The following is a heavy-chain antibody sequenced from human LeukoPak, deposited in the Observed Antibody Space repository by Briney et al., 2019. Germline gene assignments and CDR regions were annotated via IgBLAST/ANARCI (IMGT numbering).Heavy chain of an antibody. CDR2: INQDGSEK. CDR3: AKDQLPGIAAAGIDY. V-gene: IGHV3-7*03. Sequence: GGSLRLSCAASGFTFSNYWMSWVRQAPGKGLEWVANINQDGSEKYYVDSVKGRFTISRDNAKNSLYLQMNSLRAEDTALYYCAKDQLPGIAAAGIDYWGQGTLVTVSS. CDR1: GFTFSNYW. J-gene: IGHJ4*02. D-gene: IGHD6-13*01.